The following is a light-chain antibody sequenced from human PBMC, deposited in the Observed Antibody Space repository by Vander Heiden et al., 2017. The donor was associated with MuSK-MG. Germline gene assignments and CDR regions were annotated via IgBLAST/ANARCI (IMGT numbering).Light chain of an antibody. CDR2: GAS. CDR3: QQYGGAPVT. CDR1: ESIGGSY. V-gene: IGKV3-20*01. J-gene: IGKJ5*01. Sequence: DIVLTQSPATLSLSPGARATLSCRASESIGGSYLAWYQQQPGQATRLISDGASSRATAIPGRCSGSGSEKDCIIIISRLEPEDFVMYYWQQYGGAPVTFCQGTRLDMK.